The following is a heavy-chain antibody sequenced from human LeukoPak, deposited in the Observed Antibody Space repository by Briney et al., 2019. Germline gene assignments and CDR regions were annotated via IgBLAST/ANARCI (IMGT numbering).Heavy chain of an antibody. CDR2: TNPSGGST. D-gene: IGHD2-21*01. V-gene: IGHV1-46*01. CDR3: ARGRIVVPGHAFDI. J-gene: IGHJ3*02. CDR1: GYTFTSFY. Sequence: ASVKVSCKASGYTFTSFYMHWVRQAPGQGLEWMGVTNPSGGSTNYAQKFQGRVTMTRDMSTSTVYMELSSLRSEDTAVYYCARGRIVVPGHAFDIWGQGTMVTVSS.